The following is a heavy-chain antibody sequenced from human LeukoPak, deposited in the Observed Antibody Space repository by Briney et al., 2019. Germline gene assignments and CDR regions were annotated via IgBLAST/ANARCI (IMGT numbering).Heavy chain of an antibody. J-gene: IGHJ6*03. CDR3: AREVPVVVPHYYYYMDV. D-gene: IGHD2-2*01. CDR1: GRTFSSYA. V-gene: IGHV1-69*05. CDR2: IIPIFGTA. Sequence: SVKVSCKAPGRTFSSYAISWVRQAPGEGVEWMGRIIPIFGTANYAQKFQSRVTITTDESTSTAYMELSSLRSEDTAVYYCAREVPVVVPHYYYYMDVWGKGTTVTVSS.